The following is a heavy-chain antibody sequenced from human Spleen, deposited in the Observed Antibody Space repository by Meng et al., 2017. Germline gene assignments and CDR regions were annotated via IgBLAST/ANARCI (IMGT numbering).Heavy chain of an antibody. Sequence: QGQLQQWGSGLLKPSEPLSLTCVVSGGSFSDYYWIWIRQPPGKGLEWIGEINHSGSTNYNPSLKSRVTISVDTSKNQFSLKLSSVTAADTAVYYCARVEGTIAAAGGSWFDPWGQGTLVTVSS. D-gene: IGHD6-13*01. CDR2: INHSGST. V-gene: IGHV4-34*01. CDR3: ARVEGTIAAAGGSWFDP. J-gene: IGHJ5*02. CDR1: GGSFSDYY.